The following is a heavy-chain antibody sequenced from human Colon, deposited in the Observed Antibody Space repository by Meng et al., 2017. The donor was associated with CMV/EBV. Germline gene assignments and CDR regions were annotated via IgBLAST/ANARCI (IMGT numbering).Heavy chain of an antibody. D-gene: IGHD1-26*01. CDR3: ASLSGGDFDY. J-gene: IGHJ4*02. V-gene: IGHV1-2*02. CDR2: INPITGGT. Sequence: QVPRCQSGAGGTKPGASGKGCCRASEYTFTGYFMYWLRQAPGQGLEWLGVINPITGGTNYAQKFQGRVTMTRDTSMNTAYMELSRLRSDDTAVYYCASLSGGDFDYWGQGTLVTVSS. CDR1: EYTFTGYF.